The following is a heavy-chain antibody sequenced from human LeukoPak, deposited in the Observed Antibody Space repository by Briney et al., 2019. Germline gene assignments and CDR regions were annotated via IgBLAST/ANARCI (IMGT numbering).Heavy chain of an antibody. CDR2: IRNKANSYTT. Sequence: PGGFLRLSCAASGFTFSDHYMDWVRQAPGKGLEWVGRIRNKANSYTTDYAASVKGRFTNSRDDSKNSLYLQMNSLKTGDTAVYYCARRVFGGSCYYDYWGQGALVTVSS. J-gene: IGHJ4*02. V-gene: IGHV3-72*01. CDR1: GFTFSDHY. CDR3: ARRVFGGSCYYDY. D-gene: IGHD2-15*01.